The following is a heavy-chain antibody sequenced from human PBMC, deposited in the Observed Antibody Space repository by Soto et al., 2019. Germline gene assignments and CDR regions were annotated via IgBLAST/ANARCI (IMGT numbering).Heavy chain of an antibody. J-gene: IGHJ6*02. Sequence: QVQLVESGGGVVQPGRSLRLSCAASGFTFSSYGMHWVRQAPGKGLEWVAVISYDGSNKYYADSVKGRFTISRDNSKNXLXXQMNSLRAEDTAVYYCAKPGIAVAGTLYYYYGMDVWGQGTTVTVSS. CDR1: GFTFSSYG. CDR2: ISYDGSNK. V-gene: IGHV3-30*18. D-gene: IGHD6-19*01. CDR3: AKPGIAVAGTLYYYYGMDV.